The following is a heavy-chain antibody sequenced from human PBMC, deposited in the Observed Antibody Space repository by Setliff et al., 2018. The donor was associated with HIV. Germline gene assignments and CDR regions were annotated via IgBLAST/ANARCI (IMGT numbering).Heavy chain of an antibody. CDR2: IYTSGST. V-gene: IGHV4-61*02. Sequence: ASETLSLTCTVSGGSISSGSYYWNWIRQPAGKGLEWIGRIYTSGSTNYNPSLKSRVTITKDTSKNQVVLTLPNIDPVDTATYYCAHSLGIMGVYFDYWGQGTLVTVSS. CDR1: GGSISSGSYY. D-gene: IGHD6-13*01. CDR3: AHSLGIMGVYFDY. J-gene: IGHJ4*02.